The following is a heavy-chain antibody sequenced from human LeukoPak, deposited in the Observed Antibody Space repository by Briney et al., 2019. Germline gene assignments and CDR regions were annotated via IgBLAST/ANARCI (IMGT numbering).Heavy chain of an antibody. Sequence: AGGSLRLSCAASGFTFISYSMNWVRQAPGKGLEWVSFISSSSAHINYADSVKGRFTISRDNPRNSLYLQMNSLRAEDTAVYYCARDIGGSYTAIDYWGQGTLVTVSS. CDR2: ISSSSAHI. CDR3: ARDIGGSYTAIDY. D-gene: IGHD1-26*01. J-gene: IGHJ4*02. CDR1: GFTFISYS. V-gene: IGHV3-21*01.